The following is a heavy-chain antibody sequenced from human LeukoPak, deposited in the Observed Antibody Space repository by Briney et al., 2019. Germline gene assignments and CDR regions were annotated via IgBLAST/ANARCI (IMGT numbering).Heavy chain of an antibody. Sequence: SETLSLTCSVSGGSISRHYWTWIRQPPGKGLEWIGFVHHSGSTNYNPSLKSRVSTSLDTSKNQISLHLRSVLAADTAVYYCARPKAAGAFDYWGQGIRVIVSS. CDR1: GGSISRHY. V-gene: IGHV4-59*11. D-gene: IGHD6-13*01. CDR2: VHHSGST. CDR3: ARPKAAGAFDY. J-gene: IGHJ4*02.